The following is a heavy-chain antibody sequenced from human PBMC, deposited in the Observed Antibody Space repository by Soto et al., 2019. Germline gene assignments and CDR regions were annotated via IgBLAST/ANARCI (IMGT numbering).Heavy chain of an antibody. CDR1: GFTFSSYW. V-gene: IGHV3-7*01. Sequence: GGSLRLSCAASGFTFSSYWMSWVRQAPGKGLEWVANIKQDGSEKYYVDSVKGRFTISRDNAKNSLYLQMNSLRAEDTAVYYCASLHSSSWYRNYFDYWGQGTLVTVSS. J-gene: IGHJ4*02. CDR2: IKQDGSEK. D-gene: IGHD6-13*01. CDR3: ASLHSSSWYRNYFDY.